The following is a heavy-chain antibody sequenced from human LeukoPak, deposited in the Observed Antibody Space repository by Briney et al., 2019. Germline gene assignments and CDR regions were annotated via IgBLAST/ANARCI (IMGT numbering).Heavy chain of an antibody. D-gene: IGHD5-24*01. CDR2: IRYDGSIQ. CDR1: GFTFSSYG. CDR3: AKDTVKVVTIRRVPHYMDV. Sequence: PGGSLRLSCAASGFTFSSYGMHWVRQAPGKGLEWVAFIRYDGSIQYYADSVKGRFTISRDNSKNTLYLQMNSLRAEDTALYYCAKDTVKVVTIRRVPHYMDVWGKGTTVTISS. V-gene: IGHV3-30*02. J-gene: IGHJ6*03.